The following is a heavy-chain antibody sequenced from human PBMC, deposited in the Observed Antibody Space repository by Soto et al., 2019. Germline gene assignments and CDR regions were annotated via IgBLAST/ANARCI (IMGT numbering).Heavy chain of an antibody. J-gene: IGHJ6*02. CDR3: VRYDSSGYYWPYYYYGMDV. V-gene: IGHV3-21*01. Sequence: PGGSLRLSCAASGFTFSTYSMNWVRQAPGKGLEWVSSISDSSSYIYYADSVKGRFTISRDNAKNSLYLQMNSLRAEDTAVYYCVRYDSSGYYWPYYYYGMDVWGQGTTVTVSS. D-gene: IGHD3-22*01. CDR1: GFTFSTYS. CDR2: ISDSSSYI.